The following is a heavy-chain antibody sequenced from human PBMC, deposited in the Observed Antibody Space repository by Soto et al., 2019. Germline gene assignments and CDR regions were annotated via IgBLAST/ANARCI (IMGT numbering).Heavy chain of an antibody. J-gene: IGHJ4*02. CDR1: GGSISSGGYY. V-gene: IGHV4-31*03. Sequence: SETLSLTCTVSGGSISSGGYYWSWIRQHPGKGLEWIGYIYYSGSTYYNPSLKSRVTISVDTSKNQFSLKLSSVTAADTAVYYCARAGENCGGDCYSPSRKYYFDYWGQGTLVTVSS. CDR2: IYYSGST. D-gene: IGHD2-21*02. CDR3: ARAGENCGGDCYSPSRKYYFDY.